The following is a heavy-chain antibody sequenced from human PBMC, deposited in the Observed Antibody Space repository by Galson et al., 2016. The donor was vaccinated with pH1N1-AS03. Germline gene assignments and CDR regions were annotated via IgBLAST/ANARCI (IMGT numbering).Heavy chain of an antibody. CDR2: TSPADSQT. J-gene: IGHJ3*02. CDR3: GRHTFSYDTTDTNRPDAFDI. CDR1: GTSFSNYW. D-gene: IGHD3-22*01. V-gene: IGHV5-51*01. Sequence: QSGAEVKKPGESLKISCMGSGTSFSNYWIGWVRQMPGKGLEWMGATSPADSQTKYSPSFEGQVTISVDKSITTAFLQWNSLRASDTALYYCGRHTFSYDTTDTNRPDAFDIWGQGTTVTVSS.